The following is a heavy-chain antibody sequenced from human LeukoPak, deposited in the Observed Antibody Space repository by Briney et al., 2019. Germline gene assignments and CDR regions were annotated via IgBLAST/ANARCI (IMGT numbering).Heavy chain of an antibody. CDR1: GFTFSSYW. CDR3: AKDGGIAAAGGPWYFQH. Sequence: GGSLRLSCAASGFTFSSYWMSWVRQAPGKGLEWVANIKQDGSEKYYVDSVKGRFTISRDNAKNSLYLQMNSLRAEDTAVYYCAKDGGIAAAGGPWYFQHWGQGTLVTVSS. J-gene: IGHJ1*01. V-gene: IGHV3-7*03. CDR2: IKQDGSEK. D-gene: IGHD6-13*01.